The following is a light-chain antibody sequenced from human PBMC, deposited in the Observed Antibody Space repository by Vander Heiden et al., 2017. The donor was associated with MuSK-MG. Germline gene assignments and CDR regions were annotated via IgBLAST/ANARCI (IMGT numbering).Light chain of an antibody. V-gene: IGKV1-39*01. CDR3: QQCVSTLSS. J-gene: IGKJ3*01. CDR2: AAS. CDR1: QSITNS. Sequence: DIQMIQSPSSLSASVGDRVTITCRASQSITNSLNWYQQKPGKPPNLLIYAASSLQSGVPSRFSGSGYGTDSTLTISRLQPEDFATYYCQQCVSTLSSFGPGTKVEI.